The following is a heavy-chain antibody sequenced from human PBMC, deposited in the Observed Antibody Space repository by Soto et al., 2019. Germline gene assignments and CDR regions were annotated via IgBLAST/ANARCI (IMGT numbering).Heavy chain of an antibody. J-gene: IGHJ3*02. CDR1: GFTFSSYS. Sequence: EVQLVESGGGLVQPGGSLRLSCAASGFTFSSYSMNWVRQAPGKGLEWVSYISSSSSNIYYADSVKGRFTISRDNAKNSLYLQMNSLRDADTAVYYCARDHQDSSGSDAFDIWGQGTMVTVSS. V-gene: IGHV3-48*02. CDR3: ARDHQDSSGSDAFDI. D-gene: IGHD3-22*01. CDR2: ISSSSSNI.